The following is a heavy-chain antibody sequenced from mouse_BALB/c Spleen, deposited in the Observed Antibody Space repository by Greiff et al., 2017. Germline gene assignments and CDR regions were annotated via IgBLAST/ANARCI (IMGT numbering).Heavy chain of an antibody. D-gene: IGHD1-1*01. Sequence: EVKLMESGPGLVKPSQSLSLTCTVTGYSITSDYAWNWIRQFPGNKLEWMGYISYSGSTSYNPSLKSRISITRDTSKNQFFLQLNSVTTEDTATYYCARWTTVRSMDYWGQGTSVTVSS. V-gene: IGHV3-2*02. CDR2: ISYSGST. CDR3: ARWTTVRSMDY. J-gene: IGHJ4*01. CDR1: GYSITSDYA.